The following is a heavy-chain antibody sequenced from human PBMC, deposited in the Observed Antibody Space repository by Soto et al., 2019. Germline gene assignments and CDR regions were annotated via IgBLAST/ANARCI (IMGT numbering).Heavy chain of an antibody. D-gene: IGHD6-19*01. CDR3: ATPFPYSSGWYAGGNYFDY. Sequence: EVQLLESGGGLVQPGGSLRLSCAASGFTFSSYAMSWVRQAPGKGLEWVSAISGSGGSTYYADSVKGRFTISRDNSKNMLYLQMNSLRAEDTAVYYCATPFPYSSGWYAGGNYFDYWGQGTLVTVSS. CDR2: ISGSGGST. J-gene: IGHJ4*02. V-gene: IGHV3-23*01. CDR1: GFTFSSYA.